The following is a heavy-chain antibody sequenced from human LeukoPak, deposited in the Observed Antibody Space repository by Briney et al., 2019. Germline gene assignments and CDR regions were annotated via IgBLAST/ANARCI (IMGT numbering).Heavy chain of an antibody. CDR2: IYFSGST. J-gene: IGHJ3*02. CDR3: ARDNGLYSSSQAPDAFDI. Sequence: PSETLSLTCTVSGGSISSSSYYWGWIRQPPGKGLEWIGSIYFSGSTYYNPSLKSRVTISVDTSKNQFSLKLSSVTAADTAVYYCARDNGLYSSSQAPDAFDIWGQGTMVTVSS. CDR1: GGSISSSSYY. D-gene: IGHD6-13*01. V-gene: IGHV4-39*07.